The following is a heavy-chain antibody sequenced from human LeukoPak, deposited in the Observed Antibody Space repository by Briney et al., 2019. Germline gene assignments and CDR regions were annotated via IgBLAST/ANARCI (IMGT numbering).Heavy chain of an antibody. V-gene: IGHV3-23*01. J-gene: IGHJ4*02. CDR1: GFTFNSYA. Sequence: PGGSLRLSCTASGFTFNSYAMTWVRQAPGKGLEWVSSIIGSGASTYYADSVKGRFTISRDNSKNTLYLQMNSLRAEDTAVYYCAKVGASSGYRGHFDYWGQGTLVTVSS. CDR3: AKVGASSGYRGHFDY. CDR2: IIGSGAST. D-gene: IGHD6-19*01.